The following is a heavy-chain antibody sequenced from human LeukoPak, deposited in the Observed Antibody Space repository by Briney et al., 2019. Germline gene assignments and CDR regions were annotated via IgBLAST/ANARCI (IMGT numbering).Heavy chain of an antibody. CDR3: ASMVRGVNDFDY. Sequence: ASVKVSCKASGYTFTSYAMHWARQAPGQRLKWMGWINAGNGNTKYSQKFQGRVTITRDTSASTAYMELSSLRSEDTAVYYCASMVRGVNDFDYWGQGTLVTVSS. V-gene: IGHV1-3*01. J-gene: IGHJ4*02. D-gene: IGHD3-10*01. CDR2: INAGNGNT. CDR1: GYTFTSYA.